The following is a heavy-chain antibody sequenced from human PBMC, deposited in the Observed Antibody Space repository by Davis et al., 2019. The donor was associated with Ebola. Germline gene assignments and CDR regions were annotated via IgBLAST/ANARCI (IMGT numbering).Heavy chain of an antibody. Sequence: GASLKISCKASETTFTTYWIGWVRQMPGKGLEWMGIIYTGDSETRYSPSFRGQVTISADKSTRTAYLQWVSLKASDTAMYYCASLRRKITGMDDGFDLWGQGTMVTVSS. J-gene: IGHJ3*01. CDR1: ETTFTTYW. V-gene: IGHV5-51*01. CDR2: IYTGDSET. D-gene: IGHD1-20*01. CDR3: ASLRRKITGMDDGFDL.